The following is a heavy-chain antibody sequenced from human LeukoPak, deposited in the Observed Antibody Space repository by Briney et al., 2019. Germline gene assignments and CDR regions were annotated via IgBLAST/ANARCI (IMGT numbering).Heavy chain of an antibody. CDR2: ISAYNGNT. J-gene: IGHJ5*02. V-gene: IGHV1-18*01. CDR1: GYTFTRYG. D-gene: IGHD2-15*01. CDR3: ARGAGYCSGGSCYKNWFDP. Sequence: ASVKVSCKASGYTFTRYGISWVRQAPGQGLEWMGWISAYNGNTNYAQKLQGRVTMTTDTSTSTAYMELRSLRSDDTAVYYCARGAGYCSGGSCYKNWFDPWGQGTLVTVSS.